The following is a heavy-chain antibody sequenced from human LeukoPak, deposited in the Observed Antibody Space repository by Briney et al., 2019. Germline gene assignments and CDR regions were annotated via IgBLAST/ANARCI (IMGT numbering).Heavy chain of an antibody. CDR1: GCTFSSYF. CDR3: ASMIAGDGYFDS. J-gene: IGHJ4*02. V-gene: IGHV4-4*07. CDR2: IYAGGGT. Sequence: SETLSLTCNVSGCTFSSYFLNWIRQPAGKGLEWIGRIYAGGGTNYNPSLKSRVTMSVDTSKNQFSLKLNSVTAADTAVYYCASMIAGDGYFDSCGQGSLVTVSS. D-gene: IGHD3-22*01.